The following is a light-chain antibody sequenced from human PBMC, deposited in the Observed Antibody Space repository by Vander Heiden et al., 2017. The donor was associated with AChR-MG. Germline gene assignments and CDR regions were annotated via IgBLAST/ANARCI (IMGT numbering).Light chain of an antibody. V-gene: IGLV2-23*02. CDR3: CSCAGSSTFDV. CDR1: SSYVGSHNL. CDR2: EVS. J-gene: IGLJ1*01. Sequence: QSALTQPASLSGSPGQSLTIPSTGTSSYVGSHNLVAWYQQHPGKAPKLMIYEVSNRPSGVSNRFSGSKTGNTASLTISGLQAEDEADYYCCSCAGSSTFDVCGTGTKVTVL.